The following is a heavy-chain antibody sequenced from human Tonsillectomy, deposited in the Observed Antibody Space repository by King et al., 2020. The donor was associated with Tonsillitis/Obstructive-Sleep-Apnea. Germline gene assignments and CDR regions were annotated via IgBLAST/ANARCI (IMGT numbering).Heavy chain of an antibody. D-gene: IGHD6-13*01. CDR1: GFTVSSNY. J-gene: IGHJ3*02. V-gene: IGHV3-53*01. Sequence: VQLVESGGGLIQPGGSLRLSCAASGFTVSSNYMSWVRQAPGKGLEWVSVIYSGGSTYYADSVKGRFTISRDNSKNTLNLQMNSLRAEDTAVYYCASTDKLSSRWHGAADAFDIWGQGTMVTVSS. CDR3: ASTDKLSSRWHGAADAFDI. CDR2: IYSGGST.